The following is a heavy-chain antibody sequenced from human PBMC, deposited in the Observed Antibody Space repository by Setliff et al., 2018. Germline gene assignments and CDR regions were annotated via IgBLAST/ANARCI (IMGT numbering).Heavy chain of an antibody. D-gene: IGHD3-22*01. CDR2: IYYSGST. J-gene: IGHJ6*04. V-gene: IGHV4-39*01. CDR3: ARLGVDDSRGYYYPGGYMDV. Sequence: PSETLSLTCNVSGGSISSSIYFWGWIRQPPGKGLEWIGNIYYSGSTYYSPSLMSRVTISVDTSKNQFSLKLSSVTAADTAVYYCARLGVDDSRGYYYPGGYMDVWGKGTTVTVSS. CDR1: GGSISSSIYF.